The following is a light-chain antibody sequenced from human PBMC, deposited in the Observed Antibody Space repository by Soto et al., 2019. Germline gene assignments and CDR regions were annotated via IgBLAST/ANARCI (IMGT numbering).Light chain of an antibody. J-gene: IGKJ1*01. CDR3: QHYNSYSEA. V-gene: IGKV1-5*03. CDR2: KAS. Sequence: DIQMTRSPSTLSGSVGDRGTITCRASQTISSWFAWYQQKPGKAPKLLIYKASTLKSGVPSRFSGSGSGTEFTPTISSLQPDDFATYYCQHYNSYSEAFGQGTKV. CDR1: QTISSW.